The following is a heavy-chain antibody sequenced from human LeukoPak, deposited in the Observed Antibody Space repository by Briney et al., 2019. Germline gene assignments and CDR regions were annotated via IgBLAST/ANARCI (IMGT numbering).Heavy chain of an antibody. J-gene: IGHJ4*02. CDR1: GYIFTNYW. V-gene: IGHV5-51*01. CDR3: AREGAASGLDY. D-gene: IGHD6-13*01. Sequence: GESPKISCKGSGYIFTNYWIDWVRQMPGKGLEWMGIIYPGDSDTRYSPSFQGQVTISADRSISTAYLQWSSLEASDTAIYYCAREGAASGLDYWGQGTLITVSS. CDR2: IYPGDSDT.